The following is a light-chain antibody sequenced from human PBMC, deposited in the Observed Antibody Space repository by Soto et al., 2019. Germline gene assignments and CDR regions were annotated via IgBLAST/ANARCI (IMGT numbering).Light chain of an antibody. V-gene: IGKV3D-15*01. CDR3: QQYNNWPFS. CDR1: QSVSSR. CDR2: GAS. J-gene: IGKJ5*01. Sequence: EIVLTQSPGTLSLSPGERATLSCRASQSVSSRLAWYQQKPGQAPRLLISGASSRATGIPDRFSGSGSEADFTLTISGLRSEDSAVYFCQQYNNWPFSFGQGTRLEIK.